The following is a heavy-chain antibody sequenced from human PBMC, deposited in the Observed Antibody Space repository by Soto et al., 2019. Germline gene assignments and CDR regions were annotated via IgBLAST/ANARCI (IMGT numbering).Heavy chain of an antibody. CDR2: IYSGGST. CDR3: AGSHDILTGYDDAFDI. J-gene: IGHJ3*02. D-gene: IGHD3-9*01. Sequence: PEGSLRLSCAASGFTVSSNYMSWVRQAPGKGLEWVSVIYSGGSTYYADSVKGRFTISRHNSKNTLYLQMNSLRAEDTAVYYCAGSHDILTGYDDAFDIWGQGTMVTVSS. V-gene: IGHV3-53*04. CDR1: GFTVSSNY.